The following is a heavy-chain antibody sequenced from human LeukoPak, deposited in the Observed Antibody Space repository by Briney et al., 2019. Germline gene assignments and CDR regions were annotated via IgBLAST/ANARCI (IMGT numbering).Heavy chain of an antibody. CDR3: ARDPRDCSSTSCGYLDY. V-gene: IGHV3-30*01. J-gene: IGHJ4*02. CDR1: GFPFSSYA. D-gene: IGHD2-2*01. Sequence: GGTLRLSCAASGFPFSSYAMHWVRQAPGKGXXXXXXXXYDGSNKYYADSVKGRFTISRDNSKNTLYLQMNSLRAEDTAVYYCARDPRDCSSTSCGYLDYWGQGTLVTVSS. CDR2: XXYDGSNK.